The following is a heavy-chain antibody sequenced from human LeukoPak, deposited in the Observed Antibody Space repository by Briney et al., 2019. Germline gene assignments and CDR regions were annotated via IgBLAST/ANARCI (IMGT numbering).Heavy chain of an antibody. CDR2: IIPIFGTA. CDR3: ARRLLRYFDYYYYGMDV. V-gene: IGHV1-69*13. D-gene: IGHD3-9*01. CDR1: GGTFSSYA. J-gene: IGHJ6*02. Sequence: GASVKVSCKASGGTFSSYAISWVRQAPGQGLEWMGGIIPIFGTANYAQKFQGRVTITADESTSTAYMELSSLRSEDTAFYYRARRLLRYFDYYYYGMDVWGQGTTVTVS.